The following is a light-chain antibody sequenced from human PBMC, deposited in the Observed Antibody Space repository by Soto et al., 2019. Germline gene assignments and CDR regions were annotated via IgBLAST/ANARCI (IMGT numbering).Light chain of an antibody. Sequence: QSVLTQPPSVSGAPGQRVTISCTGSSSSIAAGFDVHWYQQVAGTAPKLLIYGNSNRPSGVPDRFSASESGTSASLAITGLQAEDEADYYCQSYDTSLSGSLFGGGTKLTVL. J-gene: IGLJ3*02. V-gene: IGLV1-40*01. CDR3: QSYDTSLSGSL. CDR1: SSSIAAGFD. CDR2: GNS.